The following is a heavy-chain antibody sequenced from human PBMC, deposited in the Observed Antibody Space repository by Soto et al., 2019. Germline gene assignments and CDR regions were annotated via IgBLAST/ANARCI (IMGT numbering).Heavy chain of an antibody. V-gene: IGHV4-59*01. CDR3: ARVSHIVVVPAVRGAFDI. D-gene: IGHD2-21*02. CDR2: IYDSGTT. J-gene: IGHJ3*02. CDR1: GGSMSGYY. Sequence: QVQLQESGPGLEKASETLSLTCTVSGGSMSGYYWSWIRQPPGKGLEWIGFIYDSGTTNYNPSLKSRGTISIDTSKNQFSLKLTSVTAADTAVYYCARVSHIVVVPAVRGAFDISGQGTMITVPS.